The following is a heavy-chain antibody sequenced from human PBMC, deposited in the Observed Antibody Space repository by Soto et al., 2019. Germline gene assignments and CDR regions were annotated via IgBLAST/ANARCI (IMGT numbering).Heavy chain of an antibody. CDR2: ISSSSSYI. Sequence: GGSLSLSCAASGFTFSDYSMNWVRQAPGKGLEWVSSISSSSSYIYYADSVKGRFTISRDNAKNSLYLQMNSLRAEDTAVYYCARDKQQLAPFDYWGQGTLVTVSS. V-gene: IGHV3-21*01. CDR3: ARDKQQLAPFDY. D-gene: IGHD6-13*01. CDR1: GFTFSDYS. J-gene: IGHJ4*02.